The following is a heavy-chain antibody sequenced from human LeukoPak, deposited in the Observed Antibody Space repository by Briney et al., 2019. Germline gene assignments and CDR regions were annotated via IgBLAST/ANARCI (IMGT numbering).Heavy chain of an antibody. D-gene: IGHD3-9*01. CDR3: AKERAKYYDILTGYLPGDFDY. Sequence: GGSLRLSCAASGFTFSSYDMHWVRQAPGKGLEWVAVISYDGSNKYYADSVKGRFTISRDNSKNTLYLQMNSLRAEDTAVYYCAKERAKYYDILTGYLPGDFDYWGQGTLVTVSS. CDR1: GFTFSSYD. V-gene: IGHV3-30*18. J-gene: IGHJ4*02. CDR2: ISYDGSNK.